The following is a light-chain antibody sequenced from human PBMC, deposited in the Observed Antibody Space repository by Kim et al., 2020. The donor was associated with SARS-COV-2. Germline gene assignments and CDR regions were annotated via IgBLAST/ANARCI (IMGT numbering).Light chain of an antibody. CDR3: QVWDSSSDHVV. J-gene: IGLJ2*01. CDR2: YDS. Sequence: PGKAARITSGGNNVGSKSVHWYQQKPGQAPVLVIYYDSDRPSGIPERFSGSNSGNTATLTISRVEAGDEADYYCQVWDSSSDHVVFGGGTQLTVL. CDR1: NVGSKS. V-gene: IGLV3-21*04.